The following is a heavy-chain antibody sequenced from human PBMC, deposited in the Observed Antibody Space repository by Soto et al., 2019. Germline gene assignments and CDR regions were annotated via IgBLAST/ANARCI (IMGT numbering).Heavy chain of an antibody. J-gene: IGHJ5*02. CDR3: AQDRSAWPIFFDP. V-gene: IGHV3-23*01. CDR2: SSSSGTNT. Sequence: GGSLRLSCAVAGFTLSNYAMHWVRQAPGKGLEWVSASSSSGTNTYYADSVKGRFTIPRDISKNTLYLQMTSLRADDTAVYYCAQDRSAWPIFFDPWGQGTLVIVSS. D-gene: IGHD6-19*01. CDR1: GFTLSNYA.